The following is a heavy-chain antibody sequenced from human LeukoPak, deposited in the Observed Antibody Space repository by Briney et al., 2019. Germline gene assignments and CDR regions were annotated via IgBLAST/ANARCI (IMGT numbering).Heavy chain of an antibody. CDR3: ARDGEPLLWFGELLGPYFDY. J-gene: IGHJ4*02. CDR1: GFTFSSYW. D-gene: IGHD3-10*01. V-gene: IGHV3-7*03. CDR2: IKQDGSEK. Sequence: GGSLRLSCAAFGFTFSSYWMSWVRQAPGKGLEWVANIKQDGSEKYYVDSVKGRFTISRDNAKNSLYLQMNSLRAEDTAVYYCARDGEPLLWFGELLGPYFDYWGQGTLVTVSS.